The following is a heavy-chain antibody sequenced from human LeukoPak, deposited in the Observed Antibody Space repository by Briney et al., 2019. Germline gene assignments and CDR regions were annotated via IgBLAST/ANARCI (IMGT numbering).Heavy chain of an antibody. CDR3: ARDPSVIGTGLDY. CDR2: INTNSGGT. J-gene: IGHJ4*02. V-gene: IGHV1-2*02. D-gene: IGHD2-21*01. CDR1: GYIFSVYY. Sequence: ASVKVSCKTSGYIFSVYYIHWMRQAPGQGLEWMGWINTNSGGTKSAQNFQGRVSMTRDTSIRTAFMELSSLRSDDTAVYYCARDPSVIGTGLDYWGQGTLVTVSS.